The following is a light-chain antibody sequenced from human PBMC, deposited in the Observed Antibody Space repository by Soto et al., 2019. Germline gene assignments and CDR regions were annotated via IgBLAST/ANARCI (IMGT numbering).Light chain of an antibody. J-gene: IGKJ4*01. CDR3: QQHGRSPGVT. CDR1: QSVNNRY. V-gene: IGKV3-20*01. CDR2: GAS. Sequence: EIVLTQSPGTLSLSPGERATLSCRASQSVNNRYLAWYQQIPGQAPRLLIFGASSRATGIPDRFSGGGSGTDFTLTISRLEPEDFAVYYCQQHGRSPGVTFGGGTKVEIK.